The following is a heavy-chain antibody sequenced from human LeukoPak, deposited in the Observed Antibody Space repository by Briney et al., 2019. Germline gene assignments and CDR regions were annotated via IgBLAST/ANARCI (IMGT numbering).Heavy chain of an antibody. CDR1: GGSISSYY. V-gene: IGHV4-59*01. J-gene: IGHJ3*02. Sequence: SETLSLTCTVSGGSISSYYWSWIRQPPGKGLEWIGYIYYSGSTNYNPSLKSRVTISVDTSKNQFSLKLSSVTAADTAVYYCARDGAGYNLRAFDIWGQGTMVTVSS. CDR2: IYYSGST. D-gene: IGHD5-24*01. CDR3: ARDGAGYNLRAFDI.